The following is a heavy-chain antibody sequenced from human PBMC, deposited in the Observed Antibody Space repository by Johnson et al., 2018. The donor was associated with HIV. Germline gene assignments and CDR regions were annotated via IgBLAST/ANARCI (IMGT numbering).Heavy chain of an antibody. CDR3: ARESSSWAAGGAFDI. V-gene: IGHV3-30-3*01. J-gene: IGHJ3*02. CDR1: GFTFSSYA. D-gene: IGHD6-13*01. Sequence: VQLVESGGGVVQPGMSLRLSCAASGFTFSSYAMHWVRQAPGKGLEWVAVISYDGSNKYYADSVKGRFTISRDNSKNTLYLQMNSLRAEDTAVYYCARESSSWAAGGAFDIWGQGTMVTVSS. CDR2: ISYDGSNK.